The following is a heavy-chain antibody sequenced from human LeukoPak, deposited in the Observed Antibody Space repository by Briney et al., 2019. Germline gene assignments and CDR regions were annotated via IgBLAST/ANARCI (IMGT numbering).Heavy chain of an antibody. D-gene: IGHD2-15*01. CDR1: GGTISSYY. Sequence: PSETLSLTCTVSGGTISSYYWSWIRQPAGKGLEWIGRIYTSGSTNYNPSLKSRVTMSVDTSKNQFSLKLSSVTAADTAVYYCARDPLGYCSGGSCYEGEDYWGQGTLVTVSS. CDR2: IYTSGST. V-gene: IGHV4-4*07. J-gene: IGHJ4*02. CDR3: ARDPLGYCSGGSCYEGEDY.